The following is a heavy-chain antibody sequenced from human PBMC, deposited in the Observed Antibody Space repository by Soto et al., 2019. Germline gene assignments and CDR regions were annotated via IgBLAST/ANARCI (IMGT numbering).Heavy chain of an antibody. CDR3: ARHSMITFGGVIVTYYFDY. CDR2: IYYSGST. CDR1: GDYFRSGDYY. Sequence: SETLSLTCTVSGDYFRSGDYYWSWIRQPPGKGLEWIGYIYYSGSTNYNPSLKSRVTISVDTSKNQFSLKLSSVTAADTAVYYCARHSMITFGGVIVTYYFDYWGQGTLVTVSS. J-gene: IGHJ4*02. V-gene: IGHV4-30-4*01. D-gene: IGHD3-16*02.